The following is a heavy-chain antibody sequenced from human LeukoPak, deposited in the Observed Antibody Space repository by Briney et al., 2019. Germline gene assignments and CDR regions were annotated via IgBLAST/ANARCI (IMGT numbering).Heavy chain of an antibody. D-gene: IGHD3-22*01. V-gene: IGHV1-69*04. Sequence: SVKVSCKASGGTFSSYAISWVRQAPGQGLEWMGRIIPIFGIANYAQKFQGRVTITADKSTSTAYMELSSLRSEDTAVYYCARDRGHAYDSSGYFDYWGQGTLVTASS. CDR1: GGTFSSYA. CDR2: IIPIFGIA. J-gene: IGHJ4*02. CDR3: ARDRGHAYDSSGYFDY.